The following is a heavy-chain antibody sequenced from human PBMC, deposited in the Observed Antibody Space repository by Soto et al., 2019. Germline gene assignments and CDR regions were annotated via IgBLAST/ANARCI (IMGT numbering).Heavy chain of an antibody. Sequence: EVKLLESGGGLVQPGGSLRLSCAASGFTFSSYAMSWVRQARGKGLEWVSAISGSGGGTYYADSVKGRFTTSRDNSKNTLYLQMNSLRAEDTAVYYCAKDSYYDVWSGSVFDPWGQGTLVTVSS. D-gene: IGHD3-3*01. J-gene: IGHJ5*02. V-gene: IGHV3-23*01. CDR3: AKDSYYDVWSGSVFDP. CDR2: ISGSGGGT. CDR1: GFTFSSYA.